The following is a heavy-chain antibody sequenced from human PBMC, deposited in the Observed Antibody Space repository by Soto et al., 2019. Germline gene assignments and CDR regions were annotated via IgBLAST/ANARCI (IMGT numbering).Heavy chain of an antibody. D-gene: IGHD3-10*01. J-gene: IGHJ5*02. V-gene: IGHV4-59*08. CDR3: ARMALLCFGDGSNCFDP. CDR1: GVSLSNYY. Sequence: SETMSLTYTVSGVSLSNYYLSLLRPPPGKGLEWIGYIYYSGSTNYNPSLKSRVTISVDTSKNQFSLKLSSVTAADTAVYYCARMALLCFGDGSNCFDPWGQGTLVTVSS. CDR2: IYYSGST.